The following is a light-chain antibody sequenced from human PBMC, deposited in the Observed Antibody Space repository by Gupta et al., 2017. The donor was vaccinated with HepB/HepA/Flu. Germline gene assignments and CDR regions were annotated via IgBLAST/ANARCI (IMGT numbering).Light chain of an antibody. CDR2: YDS. J-gene: IGLJ2*01. Sequence: SYVLTLPPSVSVAPGKTARITCGGNNIGSKSVHWYLQKPGQAPVLVIYYDSDRPSGIPERFSGSNSGNTASLTISRVEAGDEADYYCQVWDSSSVHVVFGGGTKLTVL. V-gene: IGLV3-21*04. CDR3: QVWDSSSVHVV. CDR1: NIGSKS.